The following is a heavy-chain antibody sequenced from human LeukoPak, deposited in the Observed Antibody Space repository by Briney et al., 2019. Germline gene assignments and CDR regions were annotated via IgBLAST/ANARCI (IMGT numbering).Heavy chain of an antibody. J-gene: IGHJ4*02. D-gene: IGHD3-3*01. V-gene: IGHV4-34*01. CDR1: GGSFSASY. CDR3: ARGVLRFSAYYFDY. CDR2: INHSGST. Sequence: SETLSLTCAVYGGSFSASYWSWIRQPPNKGLEWIGEINHSGSTNYNPSLKSRVTISIDTSKNQFSLKLRSVTAADTAVYYCARGVLRFSAYYFDYWGQGTLVTVSS.